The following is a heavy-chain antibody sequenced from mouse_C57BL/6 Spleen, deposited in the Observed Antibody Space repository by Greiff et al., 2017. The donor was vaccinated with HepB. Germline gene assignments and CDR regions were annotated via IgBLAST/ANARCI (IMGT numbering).Heavy chain of an antibody. CDR3: AREGAYYGYDGNYYAMDY. V-gene: IGHV3-6*01. D-gene: IGHD2-9*01. J-gene: IGHJ4*01. CDR2: ISYDGSN. Sequence: EVHLVESGPGLVKPSQSLSLTCSVTGYSITSGYYWNWIRQFPGNKLEWMGYISYDGSNNYNPSLKNRISITRDTSKNQFFLKLNSVTTEDTATYYCAREGAYYGYDGNYYAMDYWGQGTSVTVSS. CDR1: GYSITSGYY.